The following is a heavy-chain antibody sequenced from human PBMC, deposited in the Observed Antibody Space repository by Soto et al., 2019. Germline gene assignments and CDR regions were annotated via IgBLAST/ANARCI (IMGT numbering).Heavy chain of an antibody. CDR3: ARSPLSYDYVRQTWREVGDSFDV. J-gene: IGHJ3*01. CDR2: LIHGGST. CDR1: NSSLGAFH. D-gene: IGHD3-10*02. V-gene: IGHV4-34*02. Sequence: QVHLEHWGAGLLKPSETLSLTCAIYNSSLGAFHWTWIRQPPGKGLEWIGELIHGGSTNYNPSLKSRVTFPLDTSKSQFSLHVMSVTAADTAVYYCARSPLSYDYVRQTWREVGDSFDVWGRGTSVTVSS.